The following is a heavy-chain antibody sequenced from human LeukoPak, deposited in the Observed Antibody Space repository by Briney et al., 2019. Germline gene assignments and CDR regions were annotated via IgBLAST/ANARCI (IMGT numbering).Heavy chain of an antibody. Sequence: SETLSLTCAVYGGSFSGYYWSWIRQPPGKGLEWIGEINHSGSTNYNPSLKSRVTISVDTSKNQFSLKLSSVTAADTAVYYCASRPYYYDSSGYTRPWGQGTLVTVSS. CDR3: ASRPYYYDSSGYTRP. V-gene: IGHV4-34*01. D-gene: IGHD3-22*01. CDR2: INHSGST. CDR1: GGSFSGYY. J-gene: IGHJ5*02.